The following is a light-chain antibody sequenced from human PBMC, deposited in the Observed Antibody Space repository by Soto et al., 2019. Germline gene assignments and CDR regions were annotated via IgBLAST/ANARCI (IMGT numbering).Light chain of an antibody. Sequence: DVVMTQSPLFLPVTPGESASISCRSSQSLRQRNGYNYVDWYLQRPGQSPQLLIYLASLRASVVPDRFSGSVSGTDITLTISRVEAEDVGIYYCMQAPQTPPYAFGQGTKVE. V-gene: IGKV2-28*01. CDR3: MQAPQTPPYA. J-gene: IGKJ2*01. CDR2: LAS. CDR1: QSLRQRNGYNY.